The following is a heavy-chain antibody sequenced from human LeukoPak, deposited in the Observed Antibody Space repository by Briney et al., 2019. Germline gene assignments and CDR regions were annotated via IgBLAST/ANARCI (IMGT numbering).Heavy chain of an antibody. CDR3: GRETRQRYNDFWSGYVTD. CDR1: AFSLSDYW. CDR2: IRQDGESK. D-gene: IGHD3-3*01. J-gene: IGHJ4*02. Sequence: GGSLRLSCAASAFSLSDYWMTWVRQAPGKGLEWVANIRQDGESKYYADSVKGRFTISRDNAYNSVYLDMNSLTADDTALYYCGRETRQRYNDFWSGYVTDWGQGILVTVSS. V-gene: IGHV3-7*01.